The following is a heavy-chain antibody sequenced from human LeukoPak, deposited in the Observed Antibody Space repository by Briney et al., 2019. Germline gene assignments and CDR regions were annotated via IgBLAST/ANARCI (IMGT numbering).Heavy chain of an antibody. V-gene: IGHV4-61*01. CDR3: ARKSRTVVTPPSFDY. J-gene: IGHJ4*02. Sequence: PSETLSLTCTVSGGSVSSGSYYWSWIRQPPGKGLEWIGYIYYSGSTNYNASLKSRVTISVDTSKNQFSLKLSSVTAADTALYYCARKSRTVVTPPSFDYWGQGTLVTVSS. CDR2: IYYSGST. D-gene: IGHD4-23*01. CDR1: GGSVSSGSYY.